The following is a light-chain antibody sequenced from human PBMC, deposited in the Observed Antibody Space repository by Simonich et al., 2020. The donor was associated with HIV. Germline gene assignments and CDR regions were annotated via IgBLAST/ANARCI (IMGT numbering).Light chain of an antibody. CDR3: QQYSKWPPYT. CDR2: GAS. J-gene: IGKJ2*01. V-gene: IGKV3-15*01. Sequence: EIVLTQSPATLSVSPGERATLSCRASQSLSSNLAWNQQKPGQAPRLLIYGASTRATGIPARFSGSGSGTEFTLTISSLQSEDFAVYYCQQYSKWPPYTFGQGTKLEIK. CDR1: QSLSSN.